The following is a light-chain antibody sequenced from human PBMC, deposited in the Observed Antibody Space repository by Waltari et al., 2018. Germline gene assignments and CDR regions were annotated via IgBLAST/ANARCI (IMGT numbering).Light chain of an antibody. J-gene: IGKJ2*01. Sequence: EIVLTQSPATLSLSPGERAAPPCRASQNIGSYLAWYQQKPGQAPRLLISDASNRATDIPSRFSGSGSGTDFTLTISSLQPEDFAVYYCQQRSSWPPLFGQGTKLEIK. CDR2: DAS. CDR3: QQRSSWPPL. V-gene: IGKV3-11*01. CDR1: QNIGSY.